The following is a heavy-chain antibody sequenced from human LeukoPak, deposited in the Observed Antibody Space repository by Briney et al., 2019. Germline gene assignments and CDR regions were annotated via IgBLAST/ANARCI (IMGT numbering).Heavy chain of an antibody. CDR2: IYYSGST. D-gene: IGHD3-22*01. Sequence: SETLSLTCTVSGGSISSYYWSWIRQPPGKGLEWIGYIYYSGSTNYNPSLKSRVTISVDTSKNQFSLKLSSVTAADTAVYYCARYSSGYSNWFDPWGQGTLVTVSS. CDR1: GGSISSYY. CDR3: ARYSSGYSNWFDP. J-gene: IGHJ5*02. V-gene: IGHV4-59*01.